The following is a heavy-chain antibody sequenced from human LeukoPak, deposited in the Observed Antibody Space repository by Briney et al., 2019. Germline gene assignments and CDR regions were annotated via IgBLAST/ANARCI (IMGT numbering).Heavy chain of an antibody. CDR2: ISSSSSYT. V-gene: IGHV3-21*01. CDR3: ARVRTLNWFDP. CDR1: GFTFSSYS. Sequence: GGSLRLSCAASGFTFSSYSMNWVRQAPGKGLEWVSSISSSSSYTYYADSVKGRFTISRDNAKNSLYLQMNSLRAEDTAVYYCARVRTLNWFDPWGQGTLVTVSS. J-gene: IGHJ5*02.